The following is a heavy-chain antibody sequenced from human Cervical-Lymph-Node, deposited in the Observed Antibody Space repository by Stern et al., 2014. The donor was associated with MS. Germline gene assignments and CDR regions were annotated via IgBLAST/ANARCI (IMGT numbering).Heavy chain of an antibody. Sequence: VQLVESGGGVVQPGRSLRLSCAASGFVFRRYEVHWVRQAPGKGLEWVPLISYDGRDKYYTDSGKGRFTVSRYNSNNTVDLEMNSLRLEDTAVYSCAKGGSGSYLDWGQGSLVTVSS. J-gene: IGHJ4*02. D-gene: IGHD1-26*01. CDR1: GFVFRRYE. V-gene: IGHV3-30*04. CDR2: ISYDGRDK. CDR3: AKGGSGSYLD.